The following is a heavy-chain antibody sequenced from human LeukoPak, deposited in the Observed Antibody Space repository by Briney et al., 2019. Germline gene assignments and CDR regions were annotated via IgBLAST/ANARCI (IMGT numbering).Heavy chain of an antibody. CDR1: GDSVSRNSVA. J-gene: IGHJ4*02. D-gene: IGHD3-16*01. Sequence: SQTLSLTCAISGDSVSRNSVAWNWIRQSPSRGLEWLGRTYYRSKWYSDYAVSVKSRITINPDTSKNQFALQLNSVTPDDTAVYYCAREGGLGIDYWGQGTLVTVSS. CDR3: AREGGLGIDY. CDR2: TYYRSKWYS. V-gene: IGHV6-1*01.